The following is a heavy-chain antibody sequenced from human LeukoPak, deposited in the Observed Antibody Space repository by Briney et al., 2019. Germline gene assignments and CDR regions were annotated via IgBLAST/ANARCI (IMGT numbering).Heavy chain of an antibody. D-gene: IGHD5-18*01. CDR3: ARVPRGYSYGLLDY. CDR2: IYYSGST. J-gene: IGHJ4*02. CDR1: GGSISSGDYY. V-gene: IGHV4-30-4*08. Sequence: PSQTLSLTCTVSGGSISSGDYYWSWIRQPPGKGLKWIGYIYYSGSTYYNPSLKSRVTISVDTSKNQFSLKLSSVTAADTAVYYCARVPRGYSYGLLDYWGQGTLVTVSS.